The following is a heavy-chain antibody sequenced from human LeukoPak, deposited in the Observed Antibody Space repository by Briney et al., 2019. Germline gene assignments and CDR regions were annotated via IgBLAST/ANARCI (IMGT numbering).Heavy chain of an antibody. V-gene: IGHV3-30*04. CDR1: GFTFSSYA. J-gene: IGHJ4*02. Sequence: GGSLRLSCAASGFTFSSYAMSWVRQAPGKGLEWVAVISYDGSNKYYAESVKGRFTISRDNSKNTLYLQLNSLRPDDTAVYYCARDQLAYSGYDTLFDYWGQGTLVTVSS. CDR3: ARDQLAYSGYDTLFDY. CDR2: ISYDGSNK. D-gene: IGHD5-12*01.